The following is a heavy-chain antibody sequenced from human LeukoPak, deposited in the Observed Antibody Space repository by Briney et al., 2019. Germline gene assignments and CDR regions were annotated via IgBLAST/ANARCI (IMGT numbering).Heavy chain of an antibody. Sequence: SVKVSCKASGGSFSRHAMSWVRQAPGQGLEWMGGIVPIFGLANYAPKFQGRVAITADESTNTAYMGLTSLTFEDTALYYCAGSKRGAPYYYYMDFWGIGTTVTISS. CDR2: IVPIFGLA. J-gene: IGHJ6*03. D-gene: IGHD4/OR15-4a*01. V-gene: IGHV1-69*01. CDR3: AGSKRGAPYYYYMDF. CDR1: GGSFSRHA.